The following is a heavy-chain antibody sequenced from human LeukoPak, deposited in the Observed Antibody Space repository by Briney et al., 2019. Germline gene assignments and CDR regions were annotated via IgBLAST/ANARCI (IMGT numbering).Heavy chain of an antibody. J-gene: IGHJ4*02. CDR2: ISGSGGST. CDR3: ARGYRYYYDSSGYYPFDY. D-gene: IGHD3-22*01. Sequence: GGSLRLSCAASGFTFSSYAMSWVRQAPGKGLEWVSAISGSGGSTYYADSVKGRFTISRDNSKNTLYLQMNSLRAEDTAVYYCARGYRYYYDSSGYYPFDYWGQGTLVTVSS. CDR1: GFTFSSYA. V-gene: IGHV3-23*01.